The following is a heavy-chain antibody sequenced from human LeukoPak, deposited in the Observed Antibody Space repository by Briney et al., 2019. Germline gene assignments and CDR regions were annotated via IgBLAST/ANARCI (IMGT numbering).Heavy chain of an antibody. D-gene: IGHD1-26*01. CDR1: GFTFSSYA. CDR2: ISGSDGST. Sequence: GGSLRLSCAASGFTFSSYAMSWVRQAPGKGLEWVSTISGSDGSTYYADSVKGRFTISRDNSKNMLYLQMNSLRAEDTAVYYCAKDRDLGGSSYYFDYWGQGTLVTVSS. J-gene: IGHJ4*02. V-gene: IGHV3-23*01. CDR3: AKDRDLGGSSYYFDY.